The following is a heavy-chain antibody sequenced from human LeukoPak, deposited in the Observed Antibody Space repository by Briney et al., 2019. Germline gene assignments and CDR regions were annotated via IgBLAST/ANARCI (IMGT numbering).Heavy chain of an antibody. D-gene: IGHD3-22*01. CDR1: GGSFSGYY. Sequence: KTSETLSLTCAVYGGSFSGYYWSWIRQPPGKGLEWIGEINHSGSTNYNPSLKSRVTISVDTSKNQFSLKLSSVTAADTAVYYCARHSSDYSFDYWGQGTLVTVSS. V-gene: IGHV4-34*01. J-gene: IGHJ4*02. CDR3: ARHSSDYSFDY. CDR2: INHSGST.